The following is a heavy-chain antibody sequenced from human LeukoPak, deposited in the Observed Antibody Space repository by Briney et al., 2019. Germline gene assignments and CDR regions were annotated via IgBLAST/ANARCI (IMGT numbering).Heavy chain of an antibody. D-gene: IGHD6-13*01. J-gene: IGHJ4*02. V-gene: IGHV3-30*02. Sequence: GGSLRLSCAASGFTFSSYGMHWVRQAPGKGLEWVAFIRYDGSNKYYADSVKGRFTISRDNSKNTLYLQMNSLRAEDTAVYYCARGGELNAAAGPLDYWGQGTLVTVSS. CDR3: ARGGELNAAAGPLDY. CDR2: IRYDGSNK. CDR1: GFTFSSYG.